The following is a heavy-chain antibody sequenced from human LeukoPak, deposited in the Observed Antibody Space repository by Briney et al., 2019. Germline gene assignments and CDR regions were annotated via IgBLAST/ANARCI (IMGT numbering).Heavy chain of an antibody. CDR1: GFIFRNYA. CDR2: ITGSGDTT. J-gene: IGHJ4*02. Sequence: GGSLKLSCAASGFIFRNYAMSWVRQAPGKGLEWVSAITGSGDTTYYADSVKGRFTISRDNSKNTLYVEMNTLRAEDTAVYYCAKWGDYDILTGYYVSDFWGQGTLVTVSS. D-gene: IGHD3-9*01. V-gene: IGHV3-23*01. CDR3: AKWGDYDILTGYYVSDF.